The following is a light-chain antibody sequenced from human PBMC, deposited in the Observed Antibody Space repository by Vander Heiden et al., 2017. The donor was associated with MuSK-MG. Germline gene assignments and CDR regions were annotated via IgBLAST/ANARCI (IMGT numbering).Light chain of an antibody. CDR1: QDISKF. Sequence: IQVTQSPSSLSASVGDRVTITCQASQDISKFLNWYQHKPGKAPKLLIYDVSNLETGVPSRFSGSGSGTDFTFTISSLQGEDIATYYCQQYKNLLTFGGGTKVEIK. CDR2: DVS. J-gene: IGKJ4*01. CDR3: QQYKNLLT. V-gene: IGKV1-33*01.